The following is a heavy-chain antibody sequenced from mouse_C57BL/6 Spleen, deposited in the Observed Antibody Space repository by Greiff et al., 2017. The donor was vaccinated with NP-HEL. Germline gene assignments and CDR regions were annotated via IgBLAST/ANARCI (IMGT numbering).Heavy chain of an antibody. D-gene: IGHD3-2*02. CDR2: IDPSDSYT. V-gene: IGHV1-59*01. J-gene: IGHJ2*01. CDR3: ARPAQAAYFDY. CDR1: GYTFTSYW. Sequence: QVQLQQPGAELVRPGTSVKLSCKASGYTFTSYWMHWVKQRPGQGLEWIGVIDPSDSYTNYNQNFKGKATLTVDTSSSTAYMQLSSLTSEDSAVYYCARPAQAAYFDYWGQGTTLTVSS.